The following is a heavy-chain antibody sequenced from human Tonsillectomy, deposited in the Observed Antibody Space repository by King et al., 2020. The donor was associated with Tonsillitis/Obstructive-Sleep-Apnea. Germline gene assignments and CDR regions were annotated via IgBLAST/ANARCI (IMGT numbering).Heavy chain of an antibody. Sequence: VQLVESGGGVVQPGRSLRLSCAASGFTFSSYAMHWVRQAPGKGREWVAVISYDGSNKYYADSVKGRFTISRDNSKNRLYLQMNSLRAEEKVVYYCAREAAYCSGGSCYSESYFDYWGQGTLVTVSS. V-gene: IGHV3-30*01. CDR1: GFTFSSYA. CDR2: ISYDGSNK. J-gene: IGHJ4*02. CDR3: AREAAYCSGGSCYSESYFDY. D-gene: IGHD2-15*01.